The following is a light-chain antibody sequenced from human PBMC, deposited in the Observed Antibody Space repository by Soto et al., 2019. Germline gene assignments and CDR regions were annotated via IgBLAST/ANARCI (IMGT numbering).Light chain of an antibody. V-gene: IGLV2-14*01. J-gene: IGLJ3*02. CDR2: GVS. Sequence: QSALTQPASVSGSPGQSITISCTGTSSDVGGYNYVSWYQQHPGKAPKLMIFGVSNRPSGVSNRFSGSKSGNTASLTISGLQAEDEADYYCNSYTSSTWVFGGGTNLTVL. CDR3: NSYTSSTWV. CDR1: SSDVGGYNY.